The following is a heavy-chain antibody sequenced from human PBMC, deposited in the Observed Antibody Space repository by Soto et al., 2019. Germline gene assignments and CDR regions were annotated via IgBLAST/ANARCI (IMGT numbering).Heavy chain of an antibody. D-gene: IGHD7-27*01. V-gene: IGHV4-39*01. CDR3: ARHIANWGSNWFDP. Sequence: PSETLSLTCTVSGGSISSSSYYWGWIRQPPGKGLEWIGSIYYSGSTYYNPSLKSRVTISVDTSKDQFSLKLSSVTAADTAVYYCARHIANWGSNWFDPWGQGTLVNGS. CDR2: IYYSGST. J-gene: IGHJ5*02. CDR1: GGSISSSSYY.